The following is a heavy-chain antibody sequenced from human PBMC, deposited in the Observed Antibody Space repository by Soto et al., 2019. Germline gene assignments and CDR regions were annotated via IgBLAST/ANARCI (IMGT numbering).Heavy chain of an antibody. Sequence: QVQLLQSGAEVKKPGASVKVSCKASGYTFTTYGIIWVRQAPGQGLEWMGWISGYNGKTNYAQKVQGRVTMTTDTSTSTAYLELRSLRSDDTAVYYCARTYYDSRYFDYWGQGTLVTVSS. V-gene: IGHV1-18*01. CDR1: GYTFTTYG. CDR3: ARTYYDSRYFDY. J-gene: IGHJ4*02. CDR2: ISGYNGKT. D-gene: IGHD3-22*01.